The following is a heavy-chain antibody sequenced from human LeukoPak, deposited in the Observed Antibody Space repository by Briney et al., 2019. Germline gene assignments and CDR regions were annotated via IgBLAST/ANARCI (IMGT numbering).Heavy chain of an antibody. J-gene: IGHJ4*02. CDR2: IKSKSDGGIK. Sequence: GGSLRLSCAASGLTLSNAWMTWVRQAPGKGLEWVARIKSKSDGGIKDYAATVKGTFTISRDDSENTVYLQMNSLKIEDTAVYYCATGRSGYFDSWGQGTLVCVSS. CDR1: GLTLSNAW. CDR3: ATGRSGYFDS. V-gene: IGHV3-15*01.